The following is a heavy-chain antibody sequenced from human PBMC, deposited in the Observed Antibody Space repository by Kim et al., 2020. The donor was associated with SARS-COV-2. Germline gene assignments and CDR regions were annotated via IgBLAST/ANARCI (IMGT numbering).Heavy chain of an antibody. V-gene: IGHV3-21*01. J-gene: IGHJ4*02. D-gene: IGHD3-9*01. CDR3: ARGELRYSPFDY. CDR2: R. Sequence: RYYADSVRGGFTVSRDNARNSLYLQMNSLRAEDTAVYYCARGELRYSPFDYWGQGTLVTVSS.